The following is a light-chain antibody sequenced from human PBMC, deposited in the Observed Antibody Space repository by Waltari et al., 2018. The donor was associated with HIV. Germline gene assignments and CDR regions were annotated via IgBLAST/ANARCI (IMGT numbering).Light chain of an antibody. Sequence: QSALAQPASVSGSPGQTITISCTGVASGSSKAVSWYQQRPGQAPKVIIYEVSNRPSGVSPRFSGSKSANTASLTISGLQFEDEADYFCTSYLSSATPEFGGGTRLTVL. CDR2: EVS. J-gene: IGLJ3*02. CDR1: ASGSSKA. V-gene: IGLV2-14*01. CDR3: TSYLSSATPE.